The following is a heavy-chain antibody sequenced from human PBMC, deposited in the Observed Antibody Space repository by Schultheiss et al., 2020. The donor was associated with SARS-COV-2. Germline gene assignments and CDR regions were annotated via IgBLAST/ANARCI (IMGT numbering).Heavy chain of an antibody. CDR3: VKEVGAY. Sequence: SLKISCAASGFTFDDYAMHWVRQAPGKGLEWVSGISWNSGSIGYADSVKGRFTISRDNAKNSLYLQMSSLRAEDTAVYYCVKEVGAYWGQGTLVTVSS. CDR2: ISWNSGSI. CDR1: GFTFDDYA. J-gene: IGHJ4*02. V-gene: IGHV3-9*01. D-gene: IGHD1-26*01.